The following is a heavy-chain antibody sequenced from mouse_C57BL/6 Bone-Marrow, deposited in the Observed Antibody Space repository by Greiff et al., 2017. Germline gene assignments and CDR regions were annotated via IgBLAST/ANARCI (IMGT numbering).Heavy chain of an antibody. CDR3: GGSPTGTRWFAD. CDR2: IDPEDGDT. J-gene: IGHJ3*01. D-gene: IGHD4-1*02. V-gene: IGHV14-2*01. CDR1: GFTITDYY. Sequence: VQLQQSGAELVKPGASVKLSCTASGFTITDYYMHWVKQRPEQGLEWIGRIDPEDGDTNYAPKFQGKATMTADTSSNTAYLQLSSLTSEDTAVYYCGGSPTGTRWFADWGQGTLVTVSA.